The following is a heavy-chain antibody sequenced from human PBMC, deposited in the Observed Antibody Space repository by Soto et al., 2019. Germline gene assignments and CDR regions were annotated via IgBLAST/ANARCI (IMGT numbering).Heavy chain of an antibody. J-gene: IGHJ4*02. CDR3: AKDAIMVSSSFNYFDF. V-gene: IGHV3-23*01. D-gene: IGHD6-13*01. CDR2: ISGSGGAT. Sequence: GVSLRLSWVVSGFIPSSYAMSWVRQAPGKGLEWVSGISGSGGATSYADSVKGRFTISRDNSKNTLYLQMNSLSAEDTAIYYCAKDAIMVSSSFNYFDFWGQGALVTVSS. CDR1: GFIPSSYA.